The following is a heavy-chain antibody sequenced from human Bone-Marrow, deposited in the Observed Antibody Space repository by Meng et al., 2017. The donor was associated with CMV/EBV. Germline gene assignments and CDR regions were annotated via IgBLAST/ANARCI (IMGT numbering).Heavy chain of an antibody. V-gene: IGHV3-48*03. CDR3: ASGEYDFWSGYYRDY. CDR1: GFTFSSYE. D-gene: IGHD3-3*01. Sequence: GESLKISCAASGFTFSSYEMNWVRQAPGKGLEWVSYISSSGSTIYYADSVKCRFTISRDNAKNSLYLQMNSLRAEDTAVYYCASGEYDFWSGYYRDYWGQGTLVTVSS. J-gene: IGHJ4*02. CDR2: ISSSGSTI.